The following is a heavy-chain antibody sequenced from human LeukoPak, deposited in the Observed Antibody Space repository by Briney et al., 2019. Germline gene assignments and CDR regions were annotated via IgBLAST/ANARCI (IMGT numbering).Heavy chain of an antibody. D-gene: IGHD2-15*01. CDR1: GFTFSNYA. CDR3: ARYYRLDY. CDR2: ISGSGGST. J-gene: IGHJ4*02. V-gene: IGHV3-23*01. Sequence: GGTLRLSCAASGFTFSNYAMNWVRQAPGKGLEWVSAISGSGGSTYYADSVKGRFTISRDNSNNTLYLQMNSLRTEDTAVYYCARYYRLDYWGQGTLVTVSS.